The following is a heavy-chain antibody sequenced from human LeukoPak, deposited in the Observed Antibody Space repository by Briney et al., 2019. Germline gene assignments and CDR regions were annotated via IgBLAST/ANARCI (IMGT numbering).Heavy chain of an antibody. Sequence: GGSLRLSCAASGFTFSSYAMSWVRQAPGKGLEWVSAISGSGGSTYYADSVKGRFTISRDNSKNTLYLQMNSLRAEDTAVYYCAKDGEYYYGSGSYYFDYWGQGTLVTVSS. J-gene: IGHJ4*02. D-gene: IGHD3-10*01. CDR1: GFTFSSYA. V-gene: IGHV3-23*01. CDR3: AKDGEYYYGSGSYYFDY. CDR2: ISGSGGST.